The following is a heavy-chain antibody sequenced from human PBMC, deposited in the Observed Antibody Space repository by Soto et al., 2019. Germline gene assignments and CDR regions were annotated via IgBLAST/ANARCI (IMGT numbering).Heavy chain of an antibody. CDR3: TANRVIYYYYYGMDV. CDR2: ISGSGGST. D-gene: IGHD3-10*01. Sequence: PGGSLRLSCAASGFTFSSYAMRWVRQAPGKGLEWVSAISGSGGSTYYADSVKGLFTISRDNSKKTLYLQMNSLKTEDTAVYYCTANRVIYYYYYGMDVWGQGTTVTVAS. J-gene: IGHJ6*02. CDR1: GFTFSSYA. V-gene: IGHV3-23*01.